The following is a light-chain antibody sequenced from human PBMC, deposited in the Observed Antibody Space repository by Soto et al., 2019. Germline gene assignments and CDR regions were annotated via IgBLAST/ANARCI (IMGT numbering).Light chain of an antibody. J-gene: IGKJ1*01. V-gene: IGKV1-5*01. CDR2: ASS. CDR3: QQYNTYPT. Sequence: DIQMTQSPSTLSAFVGDRFAITCRASQSINKWLAWYQQKPAKAPNLLIYASSTLQSGVPSRFSGSGSGTDFTLTISRQQSEDAATYYRQQYNTYPTFGQGTKVDIK. CDR1: QSINKW.